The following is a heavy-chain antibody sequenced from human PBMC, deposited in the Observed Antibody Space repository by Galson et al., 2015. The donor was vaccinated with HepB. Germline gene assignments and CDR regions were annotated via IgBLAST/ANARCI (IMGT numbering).Heavy chain of an antibody. CDR3: ARDFESSLGEELDP. CDR1: GYTFTSYG. D-gene: IGHD3-16*02. J-gene: IGHJ5*02. CDR2: ISAYYGNT. V-gene: IGHV1-18*01. Sequence: SVKVSCKASGYTFTSYGISWVRQAPGQGLEWMGWISAYYGNTNYAQKFQGRVTMTTEISTRTAYMELRSLRFDDTAVYYCARDFESSLGEELDPWGQGTLVTVSS.